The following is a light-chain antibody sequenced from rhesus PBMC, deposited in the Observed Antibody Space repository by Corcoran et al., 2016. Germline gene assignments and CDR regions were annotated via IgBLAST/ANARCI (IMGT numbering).Light chain of an antibody. CDR3: CSYGSGSTYI. Sequence: QSALTQPPSVSKSLGQSVTISCTGTSSDIGGYNYVSWYQQHPGTAPRLLIYDVSKRPSGVSDRFSGAKSGNTASLTNSGLQAEDEADYYCCSYGSGSTYIFGAGTRPTVL. CDR1: SSDIGGYNY. V-gene: IGLV2S9*01. J-gene: IGLJ1*01. CDR2: DVS.